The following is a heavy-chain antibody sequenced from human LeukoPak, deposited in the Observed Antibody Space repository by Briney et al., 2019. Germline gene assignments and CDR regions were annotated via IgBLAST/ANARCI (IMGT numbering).Heavy chain of an antibody. J-gene: IGHJ3*02. CDR1: GFTFSSYW. CDR3: ARDQGYGDYVSDAFDI. V-gene: IGHV3-74*01. D-gene: IGHD4-17*01. Sequence: GGSLRLSCAASGFTFSSYWMHWVRQPPGKGLVWVSRINSDGGSTTYADSVKGRFTISRDNARNTLYLQMNSLRAEDTAVYYCARDQGYGDYVSDAFDIWGQGTMVTVSS. CDR2: INSDGGST.